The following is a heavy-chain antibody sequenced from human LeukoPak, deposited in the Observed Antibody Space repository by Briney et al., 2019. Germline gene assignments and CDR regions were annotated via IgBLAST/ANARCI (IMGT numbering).Heavy chain of an antibody. Sequence: ASVKVSCKASGYTFTSYYMHWVRQAPGQGLEWMGIINPSGGSTSYAQKFQGRVTMTRDTSTSTVYMELSSLRSEDTAVYYCARDGGYPNYYYYYYYMDVWGKGTTVTVSS. CDR3: ARDGGYPNYYYYYYYMDV. CDR1: GYTFTSYY. D-gene: IGHD3-16*01. V-gene: IGHV1-46*01. CDR2: INPSGGST. J-gene: IGHJ6*03.